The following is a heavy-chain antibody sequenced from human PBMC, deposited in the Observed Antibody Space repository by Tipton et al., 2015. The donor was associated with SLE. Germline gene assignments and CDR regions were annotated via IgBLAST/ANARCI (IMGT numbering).Heavy chain of an antibody. CDR2: INHSGST. J-gene: IGHJ4*02. CDR3: ARVGSCSSTSCYGGGDY. CDR1: GGSFSGYY. Sequence: TLSLTCAVYGGSFSGYYWSWIRQPPGKGLEWIGEINHSGSTNYNPSLKSRVTISVDTSKNQFSLKLSSVTAADTAVYYCARVGSCSSTSCYGGGDYWGQGTLVTVSS. V-gene: IGHV4-34*01. D-gene: IGHD2-2*01.